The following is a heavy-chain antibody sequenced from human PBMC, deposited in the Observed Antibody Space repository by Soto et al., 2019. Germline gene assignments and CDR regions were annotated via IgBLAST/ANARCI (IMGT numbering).Heavy chain of an antibody. Sequence: EVQLVESGGGLVKPGGSLRLSCAASGFTFSSDSMGWVRQAPGKGLAWVASISSSGSFMNYADSVKGRFTISRDNAKNSLYRQMRSLKDEDTAVYYCARDPPSGTTLDWFDSWGQGTLVTVSS. CDR1: GFTFSSDS. V-gene: IGHV3-21*01. CDR2: ISSSGSFM. J-gene: IGHJ5*01. D-gene: IGHD1-7*01. CDR3: ARDPPSGTTLDWFDS.